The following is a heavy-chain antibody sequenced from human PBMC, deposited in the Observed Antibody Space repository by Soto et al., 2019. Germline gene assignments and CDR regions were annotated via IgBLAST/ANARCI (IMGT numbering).Heavy chain of an antibody. CDR3: ARRRGPARYCSGGSCSRGYYMDV. J-gene: IGHJ6*03. D-gene: IGHD2-15*01. CDR1: GGSISSYY. Sequence: SETLSLTCTASGGSISSYYWSWIRQPPGKGLEWIGYIYYSGSTNYNPSLKSRVTISVDTSKNQFSLKLSSVTAADTAVYYCARRRGPARYCSGGSCSRGYYMDVWGKGTTVSLSS. CDR2: IYYSGST. V-gene: IGHV4-59*01.